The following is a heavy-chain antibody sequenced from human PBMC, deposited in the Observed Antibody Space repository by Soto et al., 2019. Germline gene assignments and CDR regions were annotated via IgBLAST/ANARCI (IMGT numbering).Heavy chain of an antibody. V-gene: IGHV4-59*12. CDR2: IYDSGST. D-gene: IGHD6-6*01. Sequence: SETLSLTCTVSGGSISSSYWSWIRQPPGKGLEWIGYIYDSGSTYYNSSLKSRVTMSVDTSKNQFSLKLSSVTAADKAVYYCARVLVGRYSSSPFDYWGQGTLVPVSS. J-gene: IGHJ4*02. CDR3: ARVLVGRYSSSPFDY. CDR1: GGSISSSY.